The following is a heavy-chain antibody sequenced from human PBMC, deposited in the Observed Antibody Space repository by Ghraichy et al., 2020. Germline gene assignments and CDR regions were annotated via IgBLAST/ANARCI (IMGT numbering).Heavy chain of an antibody. Sequence: SETLSLTCTVSGGSISSYYWSWIRQPPGKGLEWIGYIYYSGSTNYNPSLKSRVTISVDTSKNQFSLKLSSVTAADTAVYYCAKVRPPYYYDSSGYYYFDYWGQGTLVTVSS. CDR1: GGSISSYY. J-gene: IGHJ4*02. CDR3: AKVRPPYYYDSSGYYYFDY. CDR2: IYYSGST. V-gene: IGHV4-59*01. D-gene: IGHD3-22*01.